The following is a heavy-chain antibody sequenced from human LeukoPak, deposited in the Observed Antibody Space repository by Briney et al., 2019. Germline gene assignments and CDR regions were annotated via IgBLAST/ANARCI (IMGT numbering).Heavy chain of an antibody. J-gene: IGHJ4*02. D-gene: IGHD3-22*01. CDR1: GYTFTDYY. CDR3: AREAGGDNYYDSSGYFFDY. CDR2: INPNSGGT. V-gene: IGHV1-2*02. Sequence: EASVKVSCKASGYTFTDYYMHWVRQAPGQGLEWMGWINPNSGGTHYVQKFQGRVTMTRDTSISTAYMELSRLRSDDTSVYYCAREAGGDNYYDSSGYFFDYWGQGTLVTVSS.